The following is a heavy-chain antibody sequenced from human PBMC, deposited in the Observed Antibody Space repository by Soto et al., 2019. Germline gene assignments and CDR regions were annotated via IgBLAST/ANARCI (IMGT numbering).Heavy chain of an antibody. Sequence: PGGSVRLSCAASGLSFRSYAMHWVRQAPGKGLEWVAVISYDGGNNYYADSVKGRFTISRDNSKNTLYLQMNSLRAEDTAVYYCASGRDGGWSYYYYYGMDVWGHGTTLTVSS. CDR2: ISYDGGNN. CDR1: GLSFRSYA. J-gene: IGHJ6*02. V-gene: IGHV3-30-3*01. D-gene: IGHD6-19*01. CDR3: ASGRDGGWSYYYYYGMDV.